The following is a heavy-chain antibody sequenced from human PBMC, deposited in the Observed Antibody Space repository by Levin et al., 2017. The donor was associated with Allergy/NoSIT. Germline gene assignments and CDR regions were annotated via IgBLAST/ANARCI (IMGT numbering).Heavy chain of an antibody. CDR2: INTDGSST. CDR1: GFTFSSYW. J-gene: IGHJ4*02. CDR3: ARGCDGACYGTH. V-gene: IGHV3-74*01. Sequence: QTGGSLRLSCAASGFTFSSYWMHWVRQVPGKGLVWVSRINTDGSSTNYADSVKGRFTVSRDNARNTLYLQLNGLRAEDTAIYYCARGCDGACYGTHWGQGALVTVSS. D-gene: IGHD2-21*02.